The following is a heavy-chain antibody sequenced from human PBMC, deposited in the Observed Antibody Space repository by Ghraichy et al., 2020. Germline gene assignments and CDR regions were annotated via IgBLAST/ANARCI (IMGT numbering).Heavy chain of an antibody. CDR3: AHTVGYSYGKTVRFDY. V-gene: IGHV2-5*02. D-gene: IGHD5-18*01. Sequence: SGPTLVKPTQTLTLTCTFSGFSLSTSGVGVGWIRQPPGKALEWLALIYWDDDKRYSPSLKSRLTITKDTSKNQVVLTMTNMDPVDTATYYCAHTVGYSYGKTVRFDYWGQGTLVTVSS. J-gene: IGHJ4*02. CDR1: GFSLSTSGVG. CDR2: IYWDDDK.